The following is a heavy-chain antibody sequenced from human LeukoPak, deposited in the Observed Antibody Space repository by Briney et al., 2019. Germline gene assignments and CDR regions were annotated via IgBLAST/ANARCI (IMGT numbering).Heavy chain of an antibody. CDR2: INSDGSST. D-gene: IGHD4-23*01. J-gene: IGHJ3*02. CDR1: GFTFSSYW. Sequence: GGSLRLSCAASGFTFSSYWMHWVRHAPGKGLVWVSRINSDGSSTSYADSVKGRFTISRDNAKNTLYLQMNSLRAEDTAVYYCAREDGGYFDAFDIWGQGTMVTVSS. V-gene: IGHV3-74*01. CDR3: AREDGGYFDAFDI.